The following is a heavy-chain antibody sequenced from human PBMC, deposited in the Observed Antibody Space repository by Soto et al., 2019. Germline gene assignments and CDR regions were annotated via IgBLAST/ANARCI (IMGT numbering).Heavy chain of an antibody. CDR3: AGEDRDQETGLVPAAIDGMGV. J-gene: IGHJ6*02. D-gene: IGHD2-2*01. Sequence: QVQLVQSGAEVKKPGSSVKVSCKASGGTFSRYSITWVRQAPGHGLEWIGRIIPIFGIASYAQKFQGRVTITADESTSTSYMELGSLESDDTAVYYCAGEDRDQETGLVPAAIDGMGVWGQGTTVTVSS. V-gene: IGHV1-69*08. CDR1: GGTFSRYS. CDR2: IIPIFGIA.